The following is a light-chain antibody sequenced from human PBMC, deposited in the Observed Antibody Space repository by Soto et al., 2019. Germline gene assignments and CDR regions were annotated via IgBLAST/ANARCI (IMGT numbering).Light chain of an antibody. CDR2: DTS. J-gene: IGKJ4*01. Sequence: EIVLTQSPATLSLSPGERATLSCRASQSISTYLAWYQQKPGQAPRLLIYDTSNRASGIPARFSGSVSGTDFTLTISRLEPEDFAVYYCQQFSSYPLTFGGGTKVDIK. V-gene: IGKV3-11*01. CDR3: QQFSSYPLT. CDR1: QSISTY.